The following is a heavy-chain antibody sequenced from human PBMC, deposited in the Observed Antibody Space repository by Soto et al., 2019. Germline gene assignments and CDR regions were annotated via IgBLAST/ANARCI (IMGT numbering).Heavy chain of an antibody. Sequence: GESLKISCKGSGYSFTNHWIAWVRQMPGNGLEWMAIVNPGDSDTRYSPSFQGQVTTSADRSTSTAYLQWSSLKASDTAMYYCARPDSNGWYDYWGQGTLVTVSP. CDR2: VNPGDSDT. CDR3: ARPDSNGWYDY. D-gene: IGHD3-22*01. V-gene: IGHV5-51*01. CDR1: GYSFTNHW. J-gene: IGHJ4*02.